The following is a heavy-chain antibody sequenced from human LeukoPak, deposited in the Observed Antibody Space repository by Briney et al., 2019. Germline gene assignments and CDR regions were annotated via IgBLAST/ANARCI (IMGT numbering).Heavy chain of an antibody. V-gene: IGHV4-39*02. CDR3: ARAVVPAAIGPGLFDY. J-gene: IGHJ4*02. D-gene: IGHD2-2*02. CDR1: GGSISSSSYY. CDR2: IYYSGST. Sequence: SETLSLTCTVSGGSISSSSYYWGLIRQPPGKGLEWIGSIYYSGSTYYNPSLKSRVTTSVDTSKNQFSLKLSSVTAADTAVYYCARAVVPAAIGPGLFDYWGQGTLITVSS.